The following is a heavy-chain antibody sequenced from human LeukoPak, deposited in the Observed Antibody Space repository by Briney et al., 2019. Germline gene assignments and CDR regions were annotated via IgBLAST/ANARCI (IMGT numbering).Heavy chain of an antibody. CDR3: AKAMVRGVISPPFFDY. Sequence: GGSLRLSCAASGFTFDDYAMHWVRQAPGKGLEWVSGISWNSGSIGYADSVKGRFTISRDNAKSSLYLQMNSLRAEDTALYYCAKAMVRGVISPPFFDYWGQGTLVTVSS. J-gene: IGHJ4*02. CDR2: ISWNSGSI. V-gene: IGHV3-9*01. D-gene: IGHD3-10*01. CDR1: GFTFDDYA.